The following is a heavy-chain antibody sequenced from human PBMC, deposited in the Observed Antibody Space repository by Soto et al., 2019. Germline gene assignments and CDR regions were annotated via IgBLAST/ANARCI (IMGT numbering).Heavy chain of an antibody. CDR2: INAANGDT. V-gene: IGHV1-3*01. J-gene: IGHJ5*01. CDR1: GYTFTSYG. D-gene: IGHD3-10*01. Sequence: ASVKVSCKASGYTFTSYGIHWVRQAPGQRLEWMGWINAANGDTKYSPKFQGRVTITRDTSASTAYMELSSLRSEDTAVYYCVRTNASETVIEWFDSWRKRNLVTVSS. CDR3: VRTNASETVIEWFDS.